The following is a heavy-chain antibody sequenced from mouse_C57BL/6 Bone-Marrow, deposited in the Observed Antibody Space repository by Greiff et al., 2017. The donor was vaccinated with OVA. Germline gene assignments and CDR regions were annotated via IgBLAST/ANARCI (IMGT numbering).Heavy chain of an antibody. D-gene: IGHD2-1*01. V-gene: IGHV5-15*04. J-gene: IGHJ4*01. CDR3: ARRDLLSMDY. Sequence: DVKVEESGGGLVQPGGSLKLSCAASGFTFSDYGMAWVRQAPRKGPEWVAFISNLAYSIYYADTVTGRFTISRENAKNTLYLEMSSLRSEDTAMYYCARRDLLSMDYWGQGTSVTVSS. CDR2: ISNLAYSI. CDR1: GFTFSDYG.